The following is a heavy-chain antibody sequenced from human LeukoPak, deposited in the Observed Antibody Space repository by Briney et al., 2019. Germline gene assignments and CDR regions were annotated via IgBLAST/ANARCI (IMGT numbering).Heavy chain of an antibody. Sequence: GGSLRLSCAASGFTFNTYAMTWVRQAPGKGLEWVSVISGSGGSTYYADSVKGRFTISRDNSKNTLYLQMNSLRAEDTAVYYCARDFGGVWGQGTTVTVSS. J-gene: IGHJ6*02. D-gene: IGHD2-15*01. CDR2: ISGSGGST. CDR1: GFTFNTYA. CDR3: ARDFGGV. V-gene: IGHV3-23*01.